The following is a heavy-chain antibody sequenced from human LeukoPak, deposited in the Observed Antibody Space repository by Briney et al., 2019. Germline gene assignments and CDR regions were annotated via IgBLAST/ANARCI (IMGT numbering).Heavy chain of an antibody. CDR2: ISSNGGST. V-gene: IGHV3-64*01. J-gene: IGHJ5*02. D-gene: IGHD2-2*01. CDR1: GFTFSSYA. Sequence: GGSLRLSCAASGFTFSSYAMHWVRQAPGKGLDYVSAISSNGGSTYYANSVKGRFTISRDNSKNTLYLQMGSLRAEDMAVYYCARGYCSSTSCYFLNWFDPWGQGTLVTVSS. CDR3: ARGYCSSTSCYFLNWFDP.